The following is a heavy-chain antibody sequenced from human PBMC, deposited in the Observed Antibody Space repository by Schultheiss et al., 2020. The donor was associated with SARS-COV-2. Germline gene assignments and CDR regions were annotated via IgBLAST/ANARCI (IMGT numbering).Heavy chain of an antibody. CDR1: GYTFTSYY. D-gene: IGHD6-19*01. CDR2: INPNRGGT. V-gene: IGHV1-2*06. J-gene: IGHJ3*02. CDR3: ARDQETIMGGTYDAFDI. Sequence: ASVKVSCKASGYTFTSYYMHWVRQAPGQGLEWMGRINPNRGGTNYAQKFQGRVTMTRDTSISTAYMELSRLRFDDTAVYYCARDQETIMGGTYDAFDIWGQGTMVTV.